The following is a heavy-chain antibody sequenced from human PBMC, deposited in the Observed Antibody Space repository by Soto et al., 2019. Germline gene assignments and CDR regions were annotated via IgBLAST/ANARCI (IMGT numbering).Heavy chain of an antibody. V-gene: IGHV1-18*01. D-gene: IGHD3-3*01. CDR2: ISAYNGNT. CDR1: GYTFTSYG. CDR3: ARDRRDVLRFLDWLVDGVYFDY. J-gene: IGHJ4*02. Sequence: QVQLVQSGAEVKKPGASVKVSCKASGYTFTSYGISWVRQAPGQGLEWMGWISAYNGNTNYAQKLQGRVTMTTDTSTSTANMELRSLRSTDTAVYYCARDRRDVLRFLDWLVDGVYFDYWGQGTLLTVSS.